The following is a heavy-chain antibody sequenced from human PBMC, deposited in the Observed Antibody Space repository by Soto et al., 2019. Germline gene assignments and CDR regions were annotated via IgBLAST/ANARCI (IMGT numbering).Heavy chain of an antibody. CDR3: ARGRRARSSSWYYYYYYMDV. CDR2: INHSGST. V-gene: IGHV4-34*01. CDR1: GGSFSGYY. Sequence: SETLSLTCAVYGGSFSGYYWSWIRQPPGKGLEWIGEINHSGSTNYNPSLKSRVTISVDTSKNQFSLRLSSVTAADTAVYYCARGRRARSSSWYYYYYYMDVWGKGTTVTVSS. J-gene: IGHJ6*03. D-gene: IGHD6-13*01.